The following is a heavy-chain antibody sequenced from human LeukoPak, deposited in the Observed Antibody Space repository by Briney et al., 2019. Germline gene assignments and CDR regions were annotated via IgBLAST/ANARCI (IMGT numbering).Heavy chain of an antibody. CDR2: IHRGGNT. J-gene: IGHJ4*02. V-gene: IGHV3-66*01. CDR3: ARDPGYGLGVDYGDY. Sequence: GGSLRLSCAASGFTVSGNYMSWVRQAPGKGLEWLSVIHRGGNTYYADSVKGRFTISRDSSKNTVFLQMDSLRAEDTAVYYCARDPGYGLGVDYGDYWGQGTQVIVSS. D-gene: IGHD3-10*01. CDR1: GFTVSGNY.